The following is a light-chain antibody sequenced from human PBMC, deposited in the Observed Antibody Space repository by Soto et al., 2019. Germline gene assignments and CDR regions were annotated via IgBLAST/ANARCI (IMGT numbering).Light chain of an antibody. J-gene: IGKJ5*01. Sequence: EVVMTQSPATLSVSPGDGAALSCRASQGVGNNLAWYQQKPGQAPRLLIYGASNRATGIPVRFSGSGSGTEFTLTISRLQSEDFAVYYCQKYNTWPPITFGQGTRLEIK. CDR2: GAS. CDR3: QKYNTWPPIT. CDR1: QGVGNN. V-gene: IGKV3-15*01.